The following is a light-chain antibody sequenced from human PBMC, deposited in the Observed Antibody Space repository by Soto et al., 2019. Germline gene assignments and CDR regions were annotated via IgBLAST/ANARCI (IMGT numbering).Light chain of an antibody. Sequence: EIVMTQSPAILSVSPGERATLSCRASQSISGKLAWYQQKPGQAPRLLLYGTSTRATGIPDRFSGSGSGTELTLTVSSLQSEDFSVYYCQQYNNWLPWTFGQGTKVDIK. CDR3: QQYNNWLPWT. V-gene: IGKV3-15*01. CDR1: QSISGK. J-gene: IGKJ1*01. CDR2: GTS.